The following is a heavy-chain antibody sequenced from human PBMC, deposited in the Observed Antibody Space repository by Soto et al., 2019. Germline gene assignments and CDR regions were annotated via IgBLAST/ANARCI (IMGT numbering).Heavy chain of an antibody. Sequence: GGSLRLSCVASGFTFSDFGMHWVRQGPGKGLEWLAVISEDAETDFHADSVKGRFTVSRDNFEETLYLQMNSLTTDDSGVYFCAKAPFRRPYYFYGMDVWGQGTTVTVSS. V-gene: IGHV3-30*18. D-gene: IGHD3-10*01. CDR3: AKAPFRRPYYFYGMDV. J-gene: IGHJ6*02. CDR1: GFTFSDFG. CDR2: ISEDAETD.